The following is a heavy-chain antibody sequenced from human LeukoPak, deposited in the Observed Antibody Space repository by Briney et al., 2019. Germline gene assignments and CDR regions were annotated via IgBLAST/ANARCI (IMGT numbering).Heavy chain of an antibody. CDR2: INTNTGNP. J-gene: IGHJ4*02. D-gene: IGHD5-18*01. CDR1: GYTFTSYA. CDR3: ARDVHVDTAMAILGY. Sequence: ASVKVSCKASGYTFTSYAMNWVRQAPGQGLEWMGWINTNTGNPTYAQGFTGRFVFSLDTSVSTAYLQISSLKAEDTAVYYCARDVHVDTAMAILGYWGQGTLVTVSS. V-gene: IGHV7-4-1*02.